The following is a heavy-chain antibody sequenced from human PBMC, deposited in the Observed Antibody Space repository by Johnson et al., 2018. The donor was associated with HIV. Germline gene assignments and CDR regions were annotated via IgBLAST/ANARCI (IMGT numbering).Heavy chain of an antibody. CDR1: GFTFSSYA. Sequence: QVQLVESGGGVVQPGRSLRLSCAASGFTFSSYAMHWVRQAPGKGLEWVAVISYDGSDKYYADSVKGRFTISRDNAKNSLYLQMNSRRAGDTAVYYCARKADAIDIWGQGTMVTVSS. V-gene: IGHV3-30*04. J-gene: IGHJ3*02. CDR3: ARKADAIDI. CDR2: ISYDGSDK.